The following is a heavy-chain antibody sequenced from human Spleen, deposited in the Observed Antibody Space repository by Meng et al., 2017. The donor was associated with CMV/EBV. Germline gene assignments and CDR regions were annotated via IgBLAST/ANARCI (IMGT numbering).Heavy chain of an antibody. CDR2: INKDGGST. J-gene: IGHJ4*02. CDR3: ARDGSLTYYDFWSGSSYFGY. CDR1: FGSCW. Sequence: FGSCWMDGVRQARGKRLVWGSRINKDGGSTSYTDSMKGRFTIAKDNARNTLYLQMNSLRAEDTAVYYCARDGSLTYYDFWSGSSYFGYWGQGTLVTVSS. V-gene: IGHV3-74*01. D-gene: IGHD3-3*01.